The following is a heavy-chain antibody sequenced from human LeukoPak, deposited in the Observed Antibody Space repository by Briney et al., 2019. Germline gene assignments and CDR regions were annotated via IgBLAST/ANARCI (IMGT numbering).Heavy chain of an antibody. V-gene: IGHV4-34*01. CDR3: ARVGRLRFDY. CDR2: INHSGST. J-gene: IGHJ4*02. D-gene: IGHD5-18*01. CDR1: GGSFSGYY. Sequence: SETLSLTCAVYGGSFSGYYWSWIRQPPGKGLEWIGEINHSGSTNYNPSLKSRVTISVDTSKNQFSLKLSSVTAADTAVYYCARVGRLRFDYWGQGTLVTVSS.